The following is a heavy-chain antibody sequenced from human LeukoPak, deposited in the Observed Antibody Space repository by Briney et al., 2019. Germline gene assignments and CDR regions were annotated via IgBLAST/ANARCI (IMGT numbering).Heavy chain of an antibody. V-gene: IGHV3-74*01. J-gene: IGHJ4*02. CDR1: GFTFSSYW. CDR2: INTDGSST. D-gene: IGHD2-8*02. CDR3: ARGNTEFDY. Sequence: QSGGSLRLSCAASGFTFSSYWMHWVRQAPGKGLVWVSRINTDGSSTSYADSVKGRFTISRDNAKNRLYVQMNSLRAEDTAVYYCARGNTEFDYWGQGTLVTVSS.